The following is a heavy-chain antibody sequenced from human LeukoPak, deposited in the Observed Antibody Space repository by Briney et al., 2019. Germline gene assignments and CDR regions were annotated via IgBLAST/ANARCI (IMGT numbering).Heavy chain of an antibody. J-gene: IGHJ4*02. CDR3: ARGEGGATAEIDY. Sequence: ASVKVSCKASGYTFTGYYMHWVRQAPGQGLEWIGWINPNSGGTNYAQKFQGRVTMTRDTSISTAYMELSRLRSDDTAVYYWARGEGGATAEIDYWGQGTLVTVSS. CDR1: GYTFTGYY. CDR2: INPNSGGT. V-gene: IGHV1-2*02. D-gene: IGHD1-26*01.